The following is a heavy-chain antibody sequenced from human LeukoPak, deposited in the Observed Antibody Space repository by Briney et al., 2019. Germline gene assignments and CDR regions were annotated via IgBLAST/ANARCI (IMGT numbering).Heavy chain of an antibody. Sequence: AXXXTXXNYXMSWVRQAPXKGXXXVSAISGSDAGTYYADSVKGRFTISRXXSKNTLYLQMNRLRAEDTAVYYXXXXXXXXWVTWPFDYWGQGTLVTVSS. J-gene: IGHJ4*02. CDR3: XXXXXXXWVTWPFDY. CDR1: XXTXXNYX. CDR2: ISGSDAGT. V-gene: IGHV3-23*01.